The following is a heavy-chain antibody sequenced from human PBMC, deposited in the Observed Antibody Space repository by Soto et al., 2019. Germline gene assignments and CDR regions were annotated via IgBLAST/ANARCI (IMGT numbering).Heavy chain of an antibody. CDR1: RDSGTSGSHY. CDR2: VYFTGTT. V-gene: IGHV4-61*01. CDR3: ARSCNISDWRHLYYFD. Sequence: PSETLSLTCTVSRDSGTSGSHYWSWIRQPPGKGLEWIGNVYFTGTTIYNPSLKSRVTMSVDAYKDQFFLKLPSVTAADTAVYYCARSCNISDWRHLYYFD. J-gene: IGHJ4*01. D-gene: IGHD3-9*01.